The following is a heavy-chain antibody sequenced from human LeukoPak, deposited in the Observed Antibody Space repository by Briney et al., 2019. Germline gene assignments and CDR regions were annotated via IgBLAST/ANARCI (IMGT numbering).Heavy chain of an antibody. J-gene: IGHJ4*02. CDR3: AKDLSGWYPAHHFDY. V-gene: IGHV3-30*02. Sequence: GGSLRLSCAASGFTFSSYGMHWVRQAPGKGLEWVAFIRYDGSNKYYADSVKGRFTISRDNSKNTLYLQMNSLRAEDTAVYYCAKDLSGWYPAHHFDYWGQGTLVTVSS. D-gene: IGHD6-19*01. CDR2: IRYDGSNK. CDR1: GFTFSSYG.